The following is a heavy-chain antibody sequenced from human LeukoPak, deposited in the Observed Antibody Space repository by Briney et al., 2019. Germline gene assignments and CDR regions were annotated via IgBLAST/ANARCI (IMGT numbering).Heavy chain of an antibody. V-gene: IGHV3-21*01. D-gene: IGHD6-6*01. CDR3: ARDVRAYSTSSSAFDI. J-gene: IGHJ3*02. CDR2: ISTSSSYI. Sequence: GGSLRLSCVASGFTFSSYTINWVRQAPGKGLEWVSSISTSSSYIYYADSVKGRFTISRDNAKNSLYLQMNSLRDEDTAVYYCARDVRAYSTSSSAFDIWGQGTMVTVSS. CDR1: GFTFSSYT.